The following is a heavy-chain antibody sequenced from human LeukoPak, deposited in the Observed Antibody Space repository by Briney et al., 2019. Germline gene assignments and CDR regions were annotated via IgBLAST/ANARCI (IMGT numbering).Heavy chain of an antibody. CDR3: ARFYDSPISAFDM. V-gene: IGHV4-59*02. CDR2: LYYTGDA. CDR1: GVSVTNYF. Sequence: SETLSLTCTVSGVSVTNYFWSWIRQPPGKGLEWVAYLYYTGDANYNPSLNSGLSVSVDTSKNQFSLRLSSVTAADTPTYYCARFYDSPISAFDMWGQGTMVTVSS. J-gene: IGHJ3*02. D-gene: IGHD3-22*01.